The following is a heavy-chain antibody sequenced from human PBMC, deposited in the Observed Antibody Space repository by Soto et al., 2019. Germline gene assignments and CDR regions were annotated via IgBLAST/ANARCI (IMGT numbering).Heavy chain of an antibody. CDR1: GGCIISRDCY. J-gene: IGHJ4*02. D-gene: IGHD3-16*01. Sequence: SQTLCHTRTVAGGCIISRDCYRGLIRQPPGKGLEGIGSFHYSGSTYYDPSLTSRVTISVDTSKNQLSLRVTSVTAADTAVYYCGTGFGRSHFDYWGQGTLVTVSS. CDR2: FHYSGST. V-gene: IGHV4-39*01. CDR3: GTGFGRSHFDY.